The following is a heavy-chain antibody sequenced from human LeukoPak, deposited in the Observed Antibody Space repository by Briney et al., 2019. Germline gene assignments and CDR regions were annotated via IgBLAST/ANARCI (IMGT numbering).Heavy chain of an antibody. V-gene: IGHV4-4*07. Sequence: SETLSLTCTVSGGSVSGYHWSWVRKPAGKGLEWIGRIYTSGSTNYNPSLKSRVTMSVDTSKNQFSLELSSVTAADTAVYYCARGSGSYPPLDYWGQGNLVTVSS. CDR3: ARGSGSYPPLDY. J-gene: IGHJ4*02. CDR2: IYTSGST. D-gene: IGHD3-10*01. CDR1: GGSVSGYH.